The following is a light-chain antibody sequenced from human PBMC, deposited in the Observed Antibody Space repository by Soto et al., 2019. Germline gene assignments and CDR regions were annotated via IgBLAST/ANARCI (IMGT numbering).Light chain of an antibody. CDR2: STS. J-gene: IGLJ3*02. Sequence: QPVVTQEPSLTVSPGGTVTLPCASSTGAVTSGYYPNWFQQKAGQAPRVLIYSTSNKHSWTPARFSGSLLGGKAALTLSGVQPEDEAEYYRLLFYGDAWVFGGGTKLTVL. CDR1: TGAVTSGYY. CDR3: LLFYGDAWV. V-gene: IGLV7-43*01.